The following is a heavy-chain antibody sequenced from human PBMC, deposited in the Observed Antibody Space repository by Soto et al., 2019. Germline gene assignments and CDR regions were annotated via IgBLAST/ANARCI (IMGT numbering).Heavy chain of an antibody. CDR2: INHSGST. Sequence: SETLSLTCAVYGGSFSGYYWSWIRQPPGKGLEWIGEINHSGSTNYNPSLKSRVTISVDTSKNQFSLQLSSVTAADTAVYYCARGDGYSGYDFDYWGQGTLVTVSS. CDR1: GGSFSGYY. J-gene: IGHJ4*02. D-gene: IGHD5-12*01. V-gene: IGHV4-34*01. CDR3: ARGDGYSGYDFDY.